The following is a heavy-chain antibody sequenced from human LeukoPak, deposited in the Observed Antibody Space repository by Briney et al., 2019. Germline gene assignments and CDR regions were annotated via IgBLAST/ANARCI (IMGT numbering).Heavy chain of an antibody. V-gene: IGHV4-59*08. CDR2: IYYSGSS. CDR3: ARRLRQSLFDP. CDR1: GVSISSDY. Sequence: SETLSLTCTVSGVSISSDYWSWIRLPPGKGLEWIGYIYYSGSSNYNPSLKSRVTMSVDTSKNQFSLKLTSVTAADTAVYYCARRLRQSLFDPWGQGTLVTVSS. J-gene: IGHJ5*02. D-gene: IGHD4-17*01.